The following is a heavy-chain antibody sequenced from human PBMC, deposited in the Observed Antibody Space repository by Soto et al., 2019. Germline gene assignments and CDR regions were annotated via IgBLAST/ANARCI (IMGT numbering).Heavy chain of an antibody. J-gene: IGHJ3*02. CDR3: ARVDI. CDR1: GGSFSGCY. CDR2: INHSGST. Sequence: SETLSLTCAVYGGSFSGCYWSWIRQPPGKGLEWIGEINHSGSTNYNPSLKSRVTISVDTSKNQFSLKLSSVTAADTAVYYCARVDIWGQGTMVTVSS. V-gene: IGHV4-34*01.